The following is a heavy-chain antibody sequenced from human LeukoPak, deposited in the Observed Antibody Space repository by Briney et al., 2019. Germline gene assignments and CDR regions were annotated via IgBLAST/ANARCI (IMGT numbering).Heavy chain of an antibody. CDR3: VRENGGAAAGHEASYSYYAFDV. J-gene: IGHJ6*02. Sequence: TGGSLRLSCAASGFTFSSYGMYWVRQAPGKGLEWVAVIWYDGSNKYYADSVKGRFTISRDNSKNTLYLQMNSLRAEDTAVYYCVRENGGAAAGHEASYSYYAFDVWGQGTTVTVSS. CDR1: GFTFSSYG. V-gene: IGHV3-33*01. CDR2: IWYDGSNK. D-gene: IGHD6-13*01.